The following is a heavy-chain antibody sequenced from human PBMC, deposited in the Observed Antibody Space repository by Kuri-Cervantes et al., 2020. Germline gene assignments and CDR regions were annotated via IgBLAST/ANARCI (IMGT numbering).Heavy chain of an antibody. CDR3: AWISGSYYGALDY. CDR2: IFSNDEK. Sequence: SGPTLVKPTQTLTLTCTFSGFSLSTSGMGVSWIRQPPGKALEWLAHIFSNDEKSYSTSLKSRLTISKDTSKSQVVLTMTNMDPVDTATYYCAWISGSYYGALDYWGQGTLVTVSS. J-gene: IGHJ4*02. CDR1: GFSLSTSGMG. V-gene: IGHV2-26*04. D-gene: IGHD1-26*01.